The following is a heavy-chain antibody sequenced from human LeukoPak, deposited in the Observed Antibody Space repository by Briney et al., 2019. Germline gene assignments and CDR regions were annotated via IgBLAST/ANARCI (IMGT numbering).Heavy chain of an antibody. Sequence: PGGSRRSSGAAPGLTFSTYASHWVGQAPAKGLEWGELISYIGSNKYYADSVKGRFTISRDNSKNTLYLQMNSLRAEDTAVYYCAREEVVPSYQSYYYYGMDVWGQGTTVTVSS. V-gene: IGHV3-30*04. CDR3: AREEVVPSYQSYYYYGMDV. J-gene: IGHJ6*02. CDR1: GLTFSTYA. CDR2: ISYIGSNK. D-gene: IGHD2-15*01.